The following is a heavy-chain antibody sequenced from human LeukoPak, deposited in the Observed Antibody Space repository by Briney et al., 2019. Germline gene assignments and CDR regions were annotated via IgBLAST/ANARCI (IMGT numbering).Heavy chain of an antibody. Sequence: SETLSLTCAVYGGSFSDYYWSWIRQPPGKGLEWIGEINHSGSTNYNPSLKSRVTISVDTSKNQFSLKLSSVTAADTAVYYCARGRYYGSGSYYKWGQGTLVTVSS. V-gene: IGHV4-34*01. J-gene: IGHJ4*02. CDR1: GGSFSDYY. D-gene: IGHD3-10*01. CDR2: INHSGST. CDR3: ARGRYYGSGSYYK.